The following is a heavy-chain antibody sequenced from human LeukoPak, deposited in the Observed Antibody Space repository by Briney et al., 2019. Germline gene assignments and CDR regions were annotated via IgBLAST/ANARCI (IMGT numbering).Heavy chain of an antibody. CDR3: ARDVKITMVRGVISGFDP. CDR2: IDWSGGRT. J-gene: IGHJ5*02. V-gene: IGHV3-20*04. CDR1: GFTFDDYG. D-gene: IGHD3-10*01. Sequence: GGSLRLSCAASGFTFDDYGMTWVRQVPGKGLEWVSGIDWSGGRTYYADSVKGRLTISRDNAKNTLYLQMNSLRAEDTAVYYCARDVKITMVRGVISGFDPWGQGTLVTVSS.